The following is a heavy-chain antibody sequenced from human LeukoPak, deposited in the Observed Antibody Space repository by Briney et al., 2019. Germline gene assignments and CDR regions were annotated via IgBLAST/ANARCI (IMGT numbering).Heavy chain of an antibody. CDR3: AKDKGYSYGVAYYFDY. D-gene: IGHD5-18*01. CDR2: ISYDGSNK. CDR1: GFTFSSYG. Sequence: GGSLRLSCAASGFTFSSYGMHWVRQAPGKGLEWVAVISYDGSNKYYADSVKGRFTISRDNSKNTLYLQMNSLRAEDTAVYHCAKDKGYSYGVAYYFDYWGQGTLVTVSS. V-gene: IGHV3-30*18. J-gene: IGHJ4*02.